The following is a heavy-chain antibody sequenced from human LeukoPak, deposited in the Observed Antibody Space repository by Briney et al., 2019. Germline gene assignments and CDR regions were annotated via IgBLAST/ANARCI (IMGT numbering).Heavy chain of an antibody. V-gene: IGHV3-53*01. D-gene: IGHD1-14*01. CDR3: ARSMSDNQSA. CDR2: INSDDST. J-gene: IGHJ5*02. CDR1: GFTFSSYD. Sequence: GGSLRLSCAASGFTFSSYDMSWVRQAPGKGLEWVSVINSDDSTHYAESVKGRFTISKDNSKNQVYLKLDSLTAEDTAVYYCARSMSDNQSAWGQGTLVTVSS.